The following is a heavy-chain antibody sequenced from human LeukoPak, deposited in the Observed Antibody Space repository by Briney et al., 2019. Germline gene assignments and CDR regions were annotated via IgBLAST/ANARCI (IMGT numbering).Heavy chain of an antibody. Sequence: GASVKVSCKASGYTFTSYGISWVRQAPGQGLEWMGWISAYNGNTNYAQKLQGRVTMTTDTSTSTAYMELRSLRSDDTAVYYCTRGGIIILGVATVVDYWGQGTLVTVSS. D-gene: IGHD3/OR15-3a*01. J-gene: IGHJ4*02. CDR2: ISAYNGNT. CDR1: GYTFTSYG. CDR3: TRGGIIILGVATVVDY. V-gene: IGHV1-18*01.